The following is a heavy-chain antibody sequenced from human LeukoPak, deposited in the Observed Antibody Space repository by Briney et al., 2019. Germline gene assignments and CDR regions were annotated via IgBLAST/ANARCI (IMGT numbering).Heavy chain of an antibody. V-gene: IGHV3-20*04. D-gene: IGHD6-13*01. Sequence: PGGSLRLSCAASGFTFDDYDMSWVRQAPGKGLGWVSGINWNGGSTGYADSVKGRFTISRDNAKNSLYLQMNSLRAEDTALYYCARGGRNFQQQLVYFDYWGQGTLVTVST. J-gene: IGHJ4*02. CDR2: INWNGGST. CDR3: ARGGRNFQQQLVYFDY. CDR1: GFTFDDYD.